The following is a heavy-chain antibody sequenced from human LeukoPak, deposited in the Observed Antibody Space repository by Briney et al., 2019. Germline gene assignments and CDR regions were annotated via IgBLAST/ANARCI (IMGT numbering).Heavy chain of an antibody. J-gene: IGHJ4*02. Sequence: SETLSLTCAVYGGSFSGYYWSRIRQPPGKGLEWIGEINHSGSTNYNPSLKSRVTISVDTSKNQFSLKLSSVTAADTGVYYSARAPRGYNWNYFVYWGQGTLVTVSS. CDR2: INHSGST. CDR1: GGSFSGYY. D-gene: IGHD1-20*01. CDR3: ARAPRGYNWNYFVY. V-gene: IGHV4-34*01.